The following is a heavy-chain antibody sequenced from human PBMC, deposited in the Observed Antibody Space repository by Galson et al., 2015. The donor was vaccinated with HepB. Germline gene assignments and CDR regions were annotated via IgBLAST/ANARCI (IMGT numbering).Heavy chain of an antibody. CDR3: ARGGTFTYGVPGAFDI. CDR1: GYTFTSYA. D-gene: IGHD4-17*01. CDR2: INAGNGNT. Sequence: SVKVSCKASGYTFTSYAMRWVRQAPGQRLEWMGWINAGNGNTKYSQKFQGRVTITRDTSASTAYMELSSLRSEDTAVYYCARGGTFTYGVPGAFDIWGQGTMVTVSS. J-gene: IGHJ3*02. V-gene: IGHV1-3*01.